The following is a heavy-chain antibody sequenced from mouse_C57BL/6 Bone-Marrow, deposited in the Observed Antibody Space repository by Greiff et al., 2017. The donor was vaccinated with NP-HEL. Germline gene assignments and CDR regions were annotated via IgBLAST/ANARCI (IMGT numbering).Heavy chain of an antibody. J-gene: IGHJ4*01. CDR1: GFSLTSYG. CDR3: ARRPRDYAMDY. CDR2: IWSGGST. V-gene: IGHV2-2*01. Sequence: VQRVESGPGLVQPSQSLSITCTVSGFSLTSYGVHWVRQSPGKGLEWLGVIWSGGSTDYNAAFISRLSISKDNSKSQVFFKMNSLQADYTAIYYCARRPRDYAMDYWGQGTSVTVSS.